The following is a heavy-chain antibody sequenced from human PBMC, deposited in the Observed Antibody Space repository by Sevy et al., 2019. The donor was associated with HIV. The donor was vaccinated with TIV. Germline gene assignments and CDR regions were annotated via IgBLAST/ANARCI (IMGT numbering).Heavy chain of an antibody. CDR1: GLTVGSLS. CDR2: IYSVGTT. CDR3: ARIKGASSSYAMDV. J-gene: IGHJ6*02. V-gene: IGHV3-53*01. D-gene: IGHD2-2*01. Sequence: GGSLRLSCVASGLTVGSLSINWVRQAPGKGLEWVSLIYSVGTTFYSDSVKGRFTISRDNSNNTLDLQMNSLRAEDTAIYYCARIKGASSSYAMDVWGQRTTVTVSS.